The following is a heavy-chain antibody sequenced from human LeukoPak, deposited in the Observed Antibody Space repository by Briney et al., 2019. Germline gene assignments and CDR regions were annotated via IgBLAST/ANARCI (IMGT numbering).Heavy chain of an antibody. V-gene: IGHV4-59*10. CDR3: GFSEGDF. CDR1: GGSFSSYH. D-gene: IGHD6-25*01. Sequence: SETLSLTCAVYGGSFSSYHWSWIRKPPGKGLEWIGRIFTGGSTNYNPSLESRLTMSIDTSKNQFSLKLNSVTAADTAMYFCGFSEGDFWGQGALVTVSS. J-gene: IGHJ4*02. CDR2: IFTGGST.